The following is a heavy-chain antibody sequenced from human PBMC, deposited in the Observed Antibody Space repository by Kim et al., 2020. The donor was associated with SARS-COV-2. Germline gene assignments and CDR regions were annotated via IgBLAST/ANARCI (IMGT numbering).Heavy chain of an antibody. Sequence: SGPTLVNPTQTLTLTCTFSGFSLSTSGMCVSWIRQPPGKALEWLARIDWDDDKYYSTSLKTRLTISKDTSKNQVVLTMTNMDPVDTATYYCARSFVDIAMVLVPMDVWGKGTTVTVSS. D-gene: IGHD5-18*01. CDR1: GFSLSTSGMC. J-gene: IGHJ6*03. CDR3: ARSFVDIAMVLVPMDV. V-gene: IGHV2-70*11. CDR2: IDWDDDK.